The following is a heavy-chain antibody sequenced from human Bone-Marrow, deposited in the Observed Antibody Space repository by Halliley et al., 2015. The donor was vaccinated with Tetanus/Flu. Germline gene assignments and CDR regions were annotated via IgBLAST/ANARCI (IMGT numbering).Heavy chain of an antibody. J-gene: IGHJ4*02. CDR2: ISTNNSYV. CDR1: GLTFSTYS. V-gene: IGHV3-21*01. Sequence: SLRLSCAASGLTFSTYSMNWVRQAPGKGLEWVSSISTNNSYVSYAGSVRGRFTISRDNAKTSLYLQMNTLRAEDTAVYYCASGRNFDYWGQGTLVTVSS. CDR3: ASGRNFDY.